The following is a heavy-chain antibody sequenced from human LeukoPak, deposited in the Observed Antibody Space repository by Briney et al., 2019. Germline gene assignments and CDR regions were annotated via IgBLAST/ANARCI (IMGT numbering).Heavy chain of an antibody. CDR1: GFTFSSYA. CDR2: ISYDGSNK. J-gene: IGHJ4*02. CDR3: ARDTWGSSLDY. V-gene: IGHV3-30-3*01. Sequence: TGGSLRLSCAASGFTFSSYAMHWVRQAPGKGLEWVAVISYDGSNKYYADSVKGRFTISRDNSKNTLYLQMNSLRAEDTAVYYCARDTWGSSLDYWGQGTLVTVSS. D-gene: IGHD6-13*01.